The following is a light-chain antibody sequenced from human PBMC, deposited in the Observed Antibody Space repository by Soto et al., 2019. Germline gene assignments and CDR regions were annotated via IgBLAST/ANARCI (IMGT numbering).Light chain of an antibody. Sequence: DIQMTQSPSTLSASVGDRVAITCRASQTISHWLAWYQQKPGKAPNFLIYDASSLRSGVPSRFSGRGSGTEFTLTISSLQPDDFATYYCQQYSSNPYTFGQGTRWISN. CDR2: DAS. V-gene: IGKV1-5*01. CDR1: QTISHW. J-gene: IGKJ2*01. CDR3: QQYSSNPYT.